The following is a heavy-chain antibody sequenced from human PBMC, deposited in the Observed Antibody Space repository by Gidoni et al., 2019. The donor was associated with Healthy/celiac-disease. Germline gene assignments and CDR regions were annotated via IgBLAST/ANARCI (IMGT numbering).Heavy chain of an antibody. J-gene: IGHJ4*02. CDR3: AKVEGGIGGDYGDVSDY. V-gene: IGHV3-30*18. D-gene: IGHD4-17*01. Sequence: QVQLVESGGGVVQPGRSLRLSCAASGFTFSSYGMHWVRQAPGKGLEWVAVISYDGSNKYYADSVKGRFTISRDNSKNTLYLQMNSLRAEDTAVYYCAKVEGGIGGDYGDVSDYWGQGTLVTVSS. CDR1: GFTFSSYG. CDR2: ISYDGSNK.